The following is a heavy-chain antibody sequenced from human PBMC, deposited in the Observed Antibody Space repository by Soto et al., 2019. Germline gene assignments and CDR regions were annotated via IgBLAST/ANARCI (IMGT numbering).Heavy chain of an antibody. J-gene: IGHJ4*02. V-gene: IGHV4-59*01. Sequence: QVQLQESGPGLVKPSETLSLTCTVSGGSINPYYWSWIRQPPGKGLEWIGSIYYRGSAHNTPSLKSRLTISVDTSKNQFSLKLSSVTAADTAIYYCVRANYFDFWGQGTLVTVSS. CDR2: IYYRGSA. CDR3: VRANYFDF. CDR1: GGSINPYY.